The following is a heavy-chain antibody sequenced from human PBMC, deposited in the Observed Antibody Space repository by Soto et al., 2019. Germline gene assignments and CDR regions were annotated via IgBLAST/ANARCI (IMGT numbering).Heavy chain of an antibody. D-gene: IGHD3-3*01. V-gene: IGHV1-46*01. Sequence: ASVKVSCKASGYTFTSNYMHWVRQAPGQGLEWMGIINPNDGSTNYAQKFQGRVTMTTDTSTSTAYMELRSLRSDDTAVYYCARDMEPNYDFWSGYLVGRRGNDAFDIWGQGTMVTVSS. J-gene: IGHJ3*02. CDR2: INPNDGST. CDR3: ARDMEPNYDFWSGYLVGRRGNDAFDI. CDR1: GYTFTSNY.